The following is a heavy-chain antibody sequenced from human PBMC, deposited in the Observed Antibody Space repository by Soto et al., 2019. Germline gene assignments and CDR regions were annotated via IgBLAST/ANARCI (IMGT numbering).Heavy chain of an antibody. Sequence: QVQLVESGGGVVQPGRSLRLSCAASGFTFSSYGMHWVRQAPGKGLEGVAVISYDGSNKYYADSVKGRFTISRDNSKNXXYLQRNSLRAEDTAVYYCAKDRRKVGASCTSGMDVWGQGPTVTVSS. V-gene: IGHV3-30*18. CDR1: GFTFSSYG. J-gene: IGHJ6*02. CDR3: AKDRRKVGASCTSGMDV. CDR2: ISYDGSNK. D-gene: IGHD2-2*01.